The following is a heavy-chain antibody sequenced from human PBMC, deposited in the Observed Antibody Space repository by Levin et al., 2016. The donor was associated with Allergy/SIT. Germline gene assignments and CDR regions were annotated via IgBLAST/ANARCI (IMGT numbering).Heavy chain of an antibody. J-gene: IGHJ5*02. Sequence: WIRQPPGKGLEWVANIKQDGSEKYYVDSVKGRFTISRDNAKNSLYLQMNSLRAEDTAVYYCARASNLFGWSYIEGWFDPWGQGTLVTVSS. CDR3: ARASNLFGWSYIEGWFDP. D-gene: IGHD3-9*01. CDR2: IKQDGSEK. V-gene: IGHV3-7*01.